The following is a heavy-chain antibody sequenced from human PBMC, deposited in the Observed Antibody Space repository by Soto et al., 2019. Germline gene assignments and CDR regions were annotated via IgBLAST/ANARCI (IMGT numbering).Heavy chain of an antibody. V-gene: IGHV3-74*01. Sequence: EVQLVESEGGLVQRGGSLRLSCAASRFTFNYYWMHWVRQAPGQGLVWVSHIHSDGSSTTYADSVKGRFTISRDNAKNTLYLQMNSLRAEDTAVYYCARGDKGGFDLWGQGTTVTVSS. J-gene: IGHJ3*01. CDR2: IHSDGSST. D-gene: IGHD2-21*02. CDR1: RFTFNYYW. CDR3: ARGDKGGFDL.